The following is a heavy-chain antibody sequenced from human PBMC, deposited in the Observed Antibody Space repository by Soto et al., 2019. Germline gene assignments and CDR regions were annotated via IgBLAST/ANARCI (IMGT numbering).Heavy chain of an antibody. CDR1: GYTFTGYY. CDR2: INPNSGGT. Sequence: QVPLVQSGAEVKKPGASVKVSCKASGYTFTGYYMHWVRQAPGQGLEWMGWINPNSGGTNYAQKFQGWVTMTRDTSISTAYMELSRLRSDHTSVYYCARDLGCSSSSCTHYYYGMDVWGQGTTVTVSS. V-gene: IGHV1-2*04. CDR3: ARDLGCSSSSCTHYYYGMDV. D-gene: IGHD2-2*01. J-gene: IGHJ6*02.